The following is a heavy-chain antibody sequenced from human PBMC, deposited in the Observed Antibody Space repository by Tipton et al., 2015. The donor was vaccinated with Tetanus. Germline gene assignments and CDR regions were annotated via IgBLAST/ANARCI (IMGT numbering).Heavy chain of an antibody. CDR1: GYSFNIYW. V-gene: IGHV5-51*01. Sequence: QSGAEVKKPGESLKISCQGSGYSFNIYWIAWVRQMPGKGLEWMGIIYPGDSDTRYSPSFQGQVTISADKSITTAYLQWSSLKASDTAMYYCARRLGPYTGDQIWHFDLWGRGTLVTVSS. J-gene: IGHJ2*01. CDR3: ARRLGPYTGDQIWHFDL. CDR2: IYPGDSDT. D-gene: IGHD7-27*01.